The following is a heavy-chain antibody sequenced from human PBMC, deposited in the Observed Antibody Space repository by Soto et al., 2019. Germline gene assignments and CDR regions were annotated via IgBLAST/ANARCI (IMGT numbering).Heavy chain of an antibody. V-gene: IGHV4-34*01. D-gene: IGHD6-13*01. J-gene: IGHJ5*02. CDR1: GGSFSHYF. Sequence: SETLSLTCGVYGGSFSHYFWTWVRQTPERGLEWIGEIRSSGYTDYSPSLKSRLTISIDTSKSQFSLELTSMTAADTAIYYCAGGIEAAWEVLAHWGQGALVTVSS. CDR3: AGGIEAAWEVLAH. CDR2: IRSSGYT.